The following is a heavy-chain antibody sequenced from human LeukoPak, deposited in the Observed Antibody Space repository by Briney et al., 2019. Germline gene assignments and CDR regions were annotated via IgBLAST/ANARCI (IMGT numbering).Heavy chain of an antibody. V-gene: IGHV3-23*01. CDR3: ANLPVRGWPTFDY. CDR2: ISGSGGST. D-gene: IGHD6-19*01. Sequence: PGGSLRLSCAASGFTFSDYYMSWIRQAPGKGLEWVSAISGSGGSTYYADSVKGRFTISRDNSKNTLYLQMNSLRAEDTAVYYCANLPVRGWPTFDYWGQGTLVTVSS. J-gene: IGHJ4*02. CDR1: GFTFSDYY.